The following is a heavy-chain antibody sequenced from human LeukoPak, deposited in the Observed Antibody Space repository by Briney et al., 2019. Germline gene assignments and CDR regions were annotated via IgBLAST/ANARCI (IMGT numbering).Heavy chain of an antibody. D-gene: IGHD3-10*01. CDR2: IYYSGST. CDR1: GGSISSYY. Sequence: TSETLSLTCTVSGGSISSYYWSWIRQPPGKGLEWIGYIYYSGSTNYNPSLKSRVTISVDTSKNQFSLKLSSVTAADTAVYYCARDSGHPSPYGSGSYYYYYYGMDVWGQGTTVTASS. J-gene: IGHJ6*02. V-gene: IGHV4-59*01. CDR3: ARDSGHPSPYGSGSYYYYYYGMDV.